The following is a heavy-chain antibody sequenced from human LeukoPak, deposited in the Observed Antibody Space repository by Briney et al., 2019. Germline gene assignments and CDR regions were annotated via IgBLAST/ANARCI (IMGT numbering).Heavy chain of an antibody. CDR3: ARGMAYCGGDCPMDV. Sequence: ASVKVSCKASGYTFTSYDINWVRQATGQGLEWMGWMNPNSGNTGYAQKFQGRVTITRNTSISTAYMELSSLRSEDTAVYYCARGMAYCGGDCPMDVWGKGTTVTVSS. J-gene: IGHJ6*03. D-gene: IGHD2-21*01. V-gene: IGHV1-8*03. CDR2: MNPNSGNT. CDR1: GYTFTSYD.